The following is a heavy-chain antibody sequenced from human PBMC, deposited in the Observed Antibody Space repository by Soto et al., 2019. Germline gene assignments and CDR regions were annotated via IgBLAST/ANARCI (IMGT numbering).Heavy chain of an antibody. CDR1: GFTVSDNY. CDR3: ARAPSYRGSPMGALEI. J-gene: IGHJ3*02. CDR2: IYSNGRT. D-gene: IGHD5-12*01. Sequence: EVQLVASGGDVIQPGGFLRLSCAVSGFTVSDNYMTWVRQPPGKGLEWVSIIYSNGRTNSADSLQGRFAISRDNSRNTVYLQMNSLRVEDTAIYYCARAPSYRGSPMGALEIWGLGTVVTVSP. V-gene: IGHV3-53*01.